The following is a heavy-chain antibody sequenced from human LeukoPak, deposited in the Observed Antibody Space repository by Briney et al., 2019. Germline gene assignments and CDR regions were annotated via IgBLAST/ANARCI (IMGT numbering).Heavy chain of an antibody. J-gene: IGHJ4*02. D-gene: IGHD1-26*01. CDR3: ATYKVGAVFDY. CDR1: GFTFSTYW. CDR2: IKQDGSEK. V-gene: IGHV3-7*01. Sequence: GGSLRLSCAASGFTFSTYWMSWVRQAPGMGLEWVANIKQDGSEKSYVDSVKGRFTISRDNAKNSLYLQMNSLRAEDTAVYYCATYKVGAVFDYWGQGTLGTVSS.